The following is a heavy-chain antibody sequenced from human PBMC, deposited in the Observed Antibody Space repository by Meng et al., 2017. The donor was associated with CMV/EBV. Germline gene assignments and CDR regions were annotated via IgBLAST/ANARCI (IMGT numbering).Heavy chain of an antibody. Sequence: SVKVSCKASGGTFSSYAISWVRQAPGQGPEWMGGIIPIFGTANYAQKFQGRVTITTDESTSTAYMELSSLRSEDTAVYYCAREGRAGGSYYSFDYWGQGTLVTVSS. V-gene: IGHV1-69*05. J-gene: IGHJ4*02. CDR1: GGTFSSYA. CDR3: AREGRAGGSYYSFDY. D-gene: IGHD1-26*01. CDR2: IIPIFGTA.